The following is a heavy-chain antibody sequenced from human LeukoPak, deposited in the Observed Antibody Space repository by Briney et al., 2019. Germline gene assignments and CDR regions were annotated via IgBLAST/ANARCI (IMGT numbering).Heavy chain of an antibody. D-gene: IGHD3-3*01. J-gene: IGHJ4*02. CDR1: AYSISSSYY. V-gene: IGHV4-38-2*01. Sequence: TSETLSLTCAVSAYSISSSYYWGWIRQPPGGGLEYIGTIYYSGSTHYNPSIESRVTISIDVSENHFSLHLSSVTAADTAVYYCARVGAGWSAAYYFDYWGQGTLVTVSS. CDR3: ARVGAGWSAAYYFDY. CDR2: IYYSGST.